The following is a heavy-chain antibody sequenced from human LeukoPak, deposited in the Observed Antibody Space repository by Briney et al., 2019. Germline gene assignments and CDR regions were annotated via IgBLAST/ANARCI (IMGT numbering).Heavy chain of an antibody. J-gene: IGHJ4*02. V-gene: IGHV1-2*02. CDR3: ARVRSIAAAGKEFDD. CDR2: INPNSGGT. D-gene: IGHD6-13*01. CDR1: GYTFTCYY. Sequence: GASVKLSCKASGYTFTCYYMHWVRQAPGQGLEWMGWINPNSGGTNYAQKFQGRVTMTRDTSISTAYMELSRLRTDDTAVYYCARVRSIAAAGKEFDDWGQGTLVTVSS.